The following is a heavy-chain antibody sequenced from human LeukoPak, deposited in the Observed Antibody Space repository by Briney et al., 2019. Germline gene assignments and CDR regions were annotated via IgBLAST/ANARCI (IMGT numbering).Heavy chain of an antibody. J-gene: IGHJ3*02. CDR1: GFTVSSNY. Sequence: GGSLRLSCAASGFTVSSNYMSWVRQAQGKGLEWVSVIYSGSSTGYADSVKGRFTISRDNSKNTLYLQMNSLRAEDTAVYYCARFRVDDAFDIWGQGTMVTVSS. CDR3: ARFRVDDAFDI. CDR2: IYSGSST. V-gene: IGHV3-66*01.